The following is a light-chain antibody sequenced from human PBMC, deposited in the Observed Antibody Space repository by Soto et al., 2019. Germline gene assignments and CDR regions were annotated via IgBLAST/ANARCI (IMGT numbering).Light chain of an antibody. CDR3: QQRSNLPRT. CDR1: QSVSSY. CDR2: DAS. J-gene: IGKJ2*01. Sequence: EIVLTQSPATLSLSPGERATLSCRASQSVSSYLAWYQQKPGQAPRLLIYDASNRATGIPARFSGSGSGTDFALTISSLEPEDFAVYYCQQRSNLPRTFGEGTKQEIK. V-gene: IGKV3-11*01.